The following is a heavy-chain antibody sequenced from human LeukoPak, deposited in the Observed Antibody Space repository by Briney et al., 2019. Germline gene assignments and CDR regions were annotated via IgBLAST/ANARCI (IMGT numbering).Heavy chain of an antibody. CDR1: GGSIRSYY. CDR3: AGAYYYDSSGYYILDAFDI. J-gene: IGHJ3*02. CDR2: IYYSGST. D-gene: IGHD3-22*01. Sequence: PSVTLSLTCTVSGGSIRSYYWSWIRQPPGKGLEWIGYIYYSGSTNSNPSLKSRVTISVDTSKNQFSLKLSSVTAADTAVYYCAGAYYYDSSGYYILDAFDIWGQGTMVTVSS. V-gene: IGHV4-59*12.